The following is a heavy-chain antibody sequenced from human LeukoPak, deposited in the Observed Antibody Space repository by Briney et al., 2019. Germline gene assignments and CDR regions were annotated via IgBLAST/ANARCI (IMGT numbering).Heavy chain of an antibody. CDR1: GFTFSSHP. V-gene: IGHV3-64*01. J-gene: IGHJ4*02. D-gene: IGHD6-19*01. Sequence: SGGSLRLSCAASGFTFSSHPLHWVRQAPGKGLEYVSSISTNGGSTYYAKSVKARFTISRDNSRNTLYLQMDSLRAEDMAVYYCARVTVAGTGALDYWGQGTLVTVSS. CDR2: ISTNGGST. CDR3: ARVTVAGTGALDY.